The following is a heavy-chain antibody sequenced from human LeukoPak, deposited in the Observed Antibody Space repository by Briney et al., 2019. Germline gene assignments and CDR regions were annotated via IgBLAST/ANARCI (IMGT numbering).Heavy chain of an antibody. V-gene: IGHV3-48*02. J-gene: IGHJ3*02. CDR3: ARDLWYYYGSDIDALDI. CDR1: GFTFSNYN. CDR2: INSSSSTN. D-gene: IGHD3-10*01. Sequence: PGGSLRLSCAASGFTFSNYNMNWVRQAPGKGLEWVSYINSSSSTNYYADSEKGRFTTSRDNATTSLYLQVNTLTHEHTAVYYCARDLWYYYGSDIDALDIWGQGTMVTVSA.